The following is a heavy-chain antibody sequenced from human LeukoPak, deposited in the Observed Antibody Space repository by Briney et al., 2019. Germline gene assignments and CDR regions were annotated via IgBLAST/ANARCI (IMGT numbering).Heavy chain of an antibody. CDR3: VRDGGVSGYDLLDY. CDR2: INQDGSKE. Sequence: GGPLRLFCTVSGFIFSNYWMTWVRQAPGKGLEWVAQINQDGSKEYYIDSVKARFSISRDNARNSLSLQMNSLRAEDTAVYYCVRDGGVSGYDLLDYWGQGTLVTVSS. V-gene: IGHV3-7*01. J-gene: IGHJ4*02. D-gene: IGHD5-12*01. CDR1: GFIFSNYW.